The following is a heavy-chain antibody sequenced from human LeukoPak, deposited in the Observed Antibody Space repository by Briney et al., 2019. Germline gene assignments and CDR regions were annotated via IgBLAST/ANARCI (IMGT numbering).Heavy chain of an antibody. CDR2: ISSSSSYM. CDR1: GFTFSSYS. V-gene: IGHV3-21*01. J-gene: IGHJ4*02. D-gene: IGHD6-13*01. CDR3: ARWGSSRPFDY. Sequence: PGGPLRLSCAASGFTFSSYSMNWVRQAPGKGLEWVSSISSSSSYMYYADSVKGRFTISRDNAKNSLYLQMNSLRAEDAAVYYCARWGSSRPFDYWGQGTLVTVSS.